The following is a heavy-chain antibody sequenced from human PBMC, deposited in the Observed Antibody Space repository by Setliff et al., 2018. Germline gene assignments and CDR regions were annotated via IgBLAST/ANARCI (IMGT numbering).Heavy chain of an antibody. Sequence: LSLTCTVSGGSISSGVYYWAWIRLPPGKGLEWIGRIYYRGDTYYNASLKSRLTLSVDTSKNQVSLNLRSVTAADTAVYYCARTGTYRYFDYWGQGTQVTVSS. V-gene: IGHV4-39*01. J-gene: IGHJ4*02. CDR3: ARTGTYRYFDY. D-gene: IGHD1-1*01. CDR1: GGSISSGVYY. CDR2: IYYRGDT.